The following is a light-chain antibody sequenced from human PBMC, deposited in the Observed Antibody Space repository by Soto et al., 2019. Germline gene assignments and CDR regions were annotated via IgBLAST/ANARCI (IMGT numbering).Light chain of an antibody. CDR2: GAS. CDR1: QSVSSN. CDR3: QQHDKWPFT. Sequence: EIVMTQSPVTLSVSPGERATLSCRASQSVSSNLAWYQQKPGQAPRLLIYGASTRATGIPARLSGSGSGTEFPLTISSLQSEDFAVYYCQQHDKWPFTFGQGTKLDIK. J-gene: IGKJ2*01. V-gene: IGKV3-15*01.